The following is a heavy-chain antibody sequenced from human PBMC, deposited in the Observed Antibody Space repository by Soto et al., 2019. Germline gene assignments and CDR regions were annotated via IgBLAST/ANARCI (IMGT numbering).Heavy chain of an antibody. CDR1: GASISSVKW. CDR3: ASTDSGWPTYEAY. CDR2: IYHGGDT. D-gene: IGHD6-19*01. J-gene: IGHJ4*02. Sequence: SETLSLTCAVSGASISSVKWWSWVRQPPGKGLEWIGEIYHGGDTNYNSSLKSRVTVSVDKSRNQFTLRLTSVTAADTAVYYCASTDSGWPTYEAYWGQGTLVTVSS. V-gene: IGHV4-4*02.